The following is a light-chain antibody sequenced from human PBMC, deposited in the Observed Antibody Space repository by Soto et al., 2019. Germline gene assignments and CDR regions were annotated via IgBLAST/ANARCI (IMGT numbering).Light chain of an antibody. V-gene: IGLV1-40*01. CDR1: SSNIGAGYD. CDR2: GNN. CDR3: QSYDNSLSAWV. J-gene: IGLJ3*02. Sequence: QSVLTQPPSVSGAPGQRVTISCTGSSSNIGAGYDVHWYQQLPGTAPKLLIYGNNNRPSGVPDRFSGSKSGTSASLAITGLQAEDEAGYYCQSYDNSLSAWVFGGWTKLTVL.